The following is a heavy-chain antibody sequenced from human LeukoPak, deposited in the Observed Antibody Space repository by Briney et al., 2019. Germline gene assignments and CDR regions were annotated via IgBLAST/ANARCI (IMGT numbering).Heavy chain of an antibody. CDR1: RGSISSGAYW. V-gene: IGHV4-31*03. D-gene: IGHD6-6*01. CDR2: IYYTGNT. Sequence: KTSETLSLTCTVARGSISSGAYWWTWIRQDPVKGLEWIGYIYYTGNTYYNPSLRSRVHISVDTSKNQFSLNLSSVTAADTAVYFCARGHSTSSPYFCNGMDVWGQGTTVTVSS. CDR3: ARGHSTSSPYFCNGMDV. J-gene: IGHJ6*02.